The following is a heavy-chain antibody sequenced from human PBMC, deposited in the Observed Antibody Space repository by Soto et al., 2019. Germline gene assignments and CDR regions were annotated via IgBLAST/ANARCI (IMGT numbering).Heavy chain of an antibody. CDR3: ARANGRKDSRGRNHDAFDI. CDR1: GYSFTDYP. Sequence: QVQLLQSGAEVKKPGASVKVSCKASGYSFTDYPIHWVRQAPGQGLEWMAYINTVNDNIKYSAKFQGRVTITRDTSASTAYMELSSLRSEDTSVYFCARANGRKDSRGRNHDAFDIWGQGSMVTVSS. D-gene: IGHD3-22*01. V-gene: IGHV1-3*04. CDR2: INTVNDNI. J-gene: IGHJ3*02.